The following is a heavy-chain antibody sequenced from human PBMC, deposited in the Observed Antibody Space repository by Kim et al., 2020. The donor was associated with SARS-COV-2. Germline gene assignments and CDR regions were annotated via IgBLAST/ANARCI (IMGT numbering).Heavy chain of an antibody. D-gene: IGHD3-10*01. CDR1: GFTFSSYD. CDR2: IGTAGDT. CDR3: ARGLDEGSGSYSFGMDV. V-gene: IGHV3-13*01. J-gene: IGHJ6*02. Sequence: GGSLRLSCAASGFTFSSYDTHWVRQATGKGLEWVSAIGTAGDTYYPGSVKGRFTISRENAKNSLYLQMNSLRAGDTAVYYCARGLDEGSGSYSFGMDVWGQGTTVTVSS.